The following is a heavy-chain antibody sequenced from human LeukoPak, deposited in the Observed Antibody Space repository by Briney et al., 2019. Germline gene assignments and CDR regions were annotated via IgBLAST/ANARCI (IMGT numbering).Heavy chain of an antibody. CDR3: AHLGGMVIQN. V-gene: IGHV3-11*04. CDR2: ISHRVSDV. Sequence: GGSLRLSCAASGFTFSDYYMSWIRQAPGKGLEWVSYISHRVSDVQYADSVKGRFTISRDNAKNSLYLQMNSLRADDTAVYYCAHLGGMVIQNWGQGTLVTVSS. J-gene: IGHJ1*01. D-gene: IGHD3-16*01. CDR1: GFTFSDYY.